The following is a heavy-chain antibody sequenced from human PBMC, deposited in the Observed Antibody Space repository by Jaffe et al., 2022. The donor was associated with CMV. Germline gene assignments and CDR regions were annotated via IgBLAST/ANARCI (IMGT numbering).Heavy chain of an antibody. Sequence: QLQLQESGPGLVKPSETLSLTCTVSGGSISSSSYYWGWIRQPPGKGLEWIGSIYYSGSTYYNPSLKSRVTISVDTSKNQFSLKLSSVTAADTAVYYCARHIPPSPKSGSYAYYFDYWGQGTLVTVSS. J-gene: IGHJ4*02. CDR1: GGSISSSSYY. D-gene: IGHD1-26*01. CDR2: IYYSGST. V-gene: IGHV4-39*01. CDR3: ARHIPPSPKSGSYAYYFDY.